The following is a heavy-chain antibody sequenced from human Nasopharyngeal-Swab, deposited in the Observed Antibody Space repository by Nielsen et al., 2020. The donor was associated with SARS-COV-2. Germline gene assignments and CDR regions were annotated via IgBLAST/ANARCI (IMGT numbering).Heavy chain of an antibody. CDR3: ARDPPGYSSGWYWDYYYGMDV. Sequence: GESLKISCAASGFTFSSYWMSWVRQAPGKGLEWVANIKQDGSEKYYVDSVKSRFTISRDNAKNSLYLQMNSLRAEDTAVYYCARDPPGYSSGWYWDYYYGMDVWGQGTTVTVSS. V-gene: IGHV3-7*03. CDR1: GFTFSSYW. CDR2: IKQDGSEK. J-gene: IGHJ6*02. D-gene: IGHD6-19*01.